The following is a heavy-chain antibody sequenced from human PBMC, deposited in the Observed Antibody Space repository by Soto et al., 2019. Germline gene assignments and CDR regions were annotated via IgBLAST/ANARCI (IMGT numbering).Heavy chain of an antibody. J-gene: IGHJ4*01. Sequence: PGESLKISCHGSAYNFTNYYIGWVRPLPGKGLEWMGIIYPGDSETTYSPSFQGQVTFSVDKSLNIAYLQWSSLKASDTGIYYCSITRHYHGAAFDSWGHGTLVTVSS. V-gene: IGHV5-51*01. CDR3: SITRHYHGAAFDS. CDR2: IYPGDSET. D-gene: IGHD3-10*01. CDR1: AYNFTNYY.